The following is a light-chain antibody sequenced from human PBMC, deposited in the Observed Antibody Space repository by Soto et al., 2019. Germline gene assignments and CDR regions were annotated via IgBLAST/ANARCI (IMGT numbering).Light chain of an antibody. CDR3: MQGVQTPFT. Sequence: DIVMTQSPLSLPVTPGEPASISCRSSQSLLFSNGYNYLDWYLQKPGQSPQLLISLGSNRAPGVPDRFSGGGSGTDFTLKISRVEAEDVGVYYCMQGVQTPFTFGPGTKVDIK. V-gene: IGKV2-28*01. CDR1: QSLLFSNGYNY. J-gene: IGKJ3*01. CDR2: LGS.